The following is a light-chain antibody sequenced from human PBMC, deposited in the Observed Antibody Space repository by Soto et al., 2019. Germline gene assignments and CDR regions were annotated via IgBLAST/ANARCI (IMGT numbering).Light chain of an antibody. CDR2: DVS. Sequence: QSVLTQPASVSGSPGQSITISCTGTSSDIGGYDYVSWYQHHPGKAPRLMIYDVSNRPSGVSNRFSGSQSGNTASLTISGLQAEDEGNYYCSSYTSSNTLVFGGGTKLTVL. CDR1: SSDIGGYDY. J-gene: IGLJ2*01. V-gene: IGLV2-14*03. CDR3: SSYTSSNTLV.